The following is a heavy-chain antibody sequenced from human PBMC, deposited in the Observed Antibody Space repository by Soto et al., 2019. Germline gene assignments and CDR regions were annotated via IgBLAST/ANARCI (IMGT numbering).Heavy chain of an antibody. Sequence: QVQLVQSGAEVKKPGSSVKVSCKASGGTFSSYAISWVRQAPGQGLEWMGGIIPIFGTANYAQKFQGRVTITADESXITAYRELSSLRAEDTAVYYCARRTSWGGRHNWFDPWGQGTLVTVSS. J-gene: IGHJ5*02. D-gene: IGHD3-16*01. V-gene: IGHV1-69*12. CDR3: ARRTSWGGRHNWFDP. CDR2: IIPIFGTA. CDR1: GGTFSSYA.